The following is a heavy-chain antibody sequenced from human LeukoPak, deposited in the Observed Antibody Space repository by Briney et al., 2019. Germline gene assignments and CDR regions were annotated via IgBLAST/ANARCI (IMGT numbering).Heavy chain of an antibody. CDR2: ISSSGSTI. V-gene: IGHV3-23*01. CDR1: GFTFSSYA. D-gene: IGHD6-19*01. CDR3: AKDPGISVAGPSYMDV. J-gene: IGHJ6*03. Sequence: GGSLRLSCAASGFTFSSYAMSWVRQAPGKGLEWVSAISSSGSTIYYADSVKGRFTISRDNAKNTLYLQMNSLRAEDTAVYYCAKDPGISVAGPSYMDVWGKGTTVTISS.